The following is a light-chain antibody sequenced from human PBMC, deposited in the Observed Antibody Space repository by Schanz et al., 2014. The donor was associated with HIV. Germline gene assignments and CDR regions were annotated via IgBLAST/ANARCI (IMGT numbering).Light chain of an antibody. CDR2: NVT. J-gene: IGLJ2*01. V-gene: IGLV2-11*01. Sequence: QSVLTQPRSVSGSPGQSVTISCTGTRSDVGAYNYVSWYQQHPGEAPKVMIYNVTKRPSGVPDRFSGSKSANTASLTVSGLQPEDEANYYCTSHGGTNTFLLLFGGGTKLTVL. CDR1: RSDVGAYNY. CDR3: TSHGGTNTFLLL.